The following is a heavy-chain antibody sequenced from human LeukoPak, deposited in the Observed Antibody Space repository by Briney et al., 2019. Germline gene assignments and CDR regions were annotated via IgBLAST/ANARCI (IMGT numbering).Heavy chain of an antibody. CDR1: GGSISSGSYY. V-gene: IGHV4-61*02. Sequence: SETLSLTCTVSGGSISSGSYYWSWIRQPAGKGLEWIGRIYTSGSTNYNPSLKSRVTISADTSKNQFSLKLISVTAADTAVYYCAKSQGRRSPNWFDPWGQGTLVTVSS. CDR3: AKSQGRRSPNWFDP. CDR2: IYTSGST. J-gene: IGHJ5*02.